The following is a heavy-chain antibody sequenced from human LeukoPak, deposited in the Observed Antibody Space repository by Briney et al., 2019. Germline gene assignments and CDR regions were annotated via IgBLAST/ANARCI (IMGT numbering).Heavy chain of an antibody. CDR1: GFTFSSYS. V-gene: IGHV3-30*02. D-gene: IGHD1-26*01. J-gene: IGHJ4*02. CDR3: ARDAQGAAGY. Sequence: GGSLRLSCAASGFTFSSYSMNWVLQAPGKGLEWVAFIRYDGSNKYYADSVKGRFTISRDNSKNTVYLQMNSLRAEDTAVYYCARDAQGAAGYWGQGTLVTVSS. CDR2: IRYDGSNK.